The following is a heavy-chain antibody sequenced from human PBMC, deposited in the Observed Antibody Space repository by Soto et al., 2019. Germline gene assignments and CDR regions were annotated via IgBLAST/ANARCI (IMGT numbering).Heavy chain of an antibody. CDR2: ISYDGSNK. CDR1: GFTFSSYA. CDR3: AREGGAGGYNFDY. J-gene: IGHJ4*02. D-gene: IGHD5-12*01. Sequence: QVQLVESGGGVVQPGRSLRLSCAASGFTFSSYAMHWVRQAPGKGLEWVAVISYDGSNKYYADSVKGRFTIYRDNSKNTLYLQMNSLKAEDTAVYYCAREGGAGGYNFDYWGQGTLVTVSS. V-gene: IGHV3-30-3*01.